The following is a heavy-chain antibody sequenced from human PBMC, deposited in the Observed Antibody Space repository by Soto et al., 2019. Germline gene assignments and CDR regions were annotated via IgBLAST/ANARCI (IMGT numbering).Heavy chain of an antibody. CDR1: GGSISSSSYY. Sequence: SETLSLTCTVSGGSISSSSYYWGWIRQPPGKGLEWIGSIYYSGSTYYNPSLKSRVTISVDTSKNQFSLKLSSVTAADTAVYYWGKNDRGITTPRKKRGNDYYYYRGFWGKGTRAT. J-gene: IGHJ6*03. V-gene: IGHV4-39*01. CDR2: IYYSGST. CDR3: GKNDRGITTPRKKRGNDYYYYRGF. D-gene: IGHD3-10*02.